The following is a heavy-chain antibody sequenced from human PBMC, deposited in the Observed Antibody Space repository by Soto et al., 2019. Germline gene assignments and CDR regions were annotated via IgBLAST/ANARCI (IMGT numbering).Heavy chain of an antibody. CDR3: VRDGGDYGWFDS. J-gene: IGHJ5*01. Sequence: GGSLRLSCLGPGVNFDTYSMNWVLQAPGKGLEWLSYISSRSHTIFYADSVRGRFTISRDNAKDSLYLQMHSLRVEDTAVYYCVRDGGDYGWFDSWGQGTRVTVS. CDR1: GVNFDTYS. D-gene: IGHD4-17*01. V-gene: IGHV3-48*01. CDR2: ISSRSHTI.